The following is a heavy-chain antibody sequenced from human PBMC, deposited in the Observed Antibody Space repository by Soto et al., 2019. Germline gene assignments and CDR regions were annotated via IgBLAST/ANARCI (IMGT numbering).Heavy chain of an antibody. V-gene: IGHV4-59*01. CDR3: ARGDLRFLEWLLPSYYYYYYMDV. Sequence: SETLSLTCTVSGGSISSYYWSWIRQPPGKGLEWIGYIYYSVSTNYNPSLKSRVTISVDTSKNQFSLKLSSVTAADTAVYYCARGDLRFLEWLLPSYYYYYYMDVWGKGTTVTVSS. D-gene: IGHD3-3*01. J-gene: IGHJ6*03. CDR2: IYYSVST. CDR1: GGSISSYY.